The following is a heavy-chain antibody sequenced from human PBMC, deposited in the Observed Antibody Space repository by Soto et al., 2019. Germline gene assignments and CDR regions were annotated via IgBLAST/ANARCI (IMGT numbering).Heavy chain of an antibody. V-gene: IGHV1-18*01. CDR3: ARDLGSDNWFDP. CDR2: ISAYNGNT. CDR1: GYTFTSYG. Sequence: APVKVSCKASGYTFTSYGISWVRQAPGQGLEWMGWISAYNGNTNYAQKLQGRVTMTTDTSTSTAYMELRSLSSDDTAVYYCARDLGSDNWFDPWGQGTLVTVSS. J-gene: IGHJ5*02.